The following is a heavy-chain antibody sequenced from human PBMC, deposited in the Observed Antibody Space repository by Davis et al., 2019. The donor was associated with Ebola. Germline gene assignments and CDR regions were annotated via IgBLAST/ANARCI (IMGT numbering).Heavy chain of an antibody. CDR3: ASSSWQYYFDY. CDR1: GFTFSSYA. CDR2: ISYDGSNK. J-gene: IGHJ4*02. Sequence: GESLKISCAASGFTFSSYAMHWVRQAPGKGLEWVAVISYDGSNKYYADSVKGRFTISRDNSKNTLYLQMNSLRAEDTAVYYCASSSWQYYFDYWGQGTLVTVSS. V-gene: IGHV3-30-3*01. D-gene: IGHD6-13*01.